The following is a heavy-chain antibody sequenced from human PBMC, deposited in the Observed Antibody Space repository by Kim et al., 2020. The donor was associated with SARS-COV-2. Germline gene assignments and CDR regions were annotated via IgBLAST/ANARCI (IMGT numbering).Heavy chain of an antibody. CDR3: ARGKGITIFGVVILDAFDI. CDR1: GYTFTSYD. Sequence: ASVKVSCKASGYTFTSYDINWVRQATGQGLEWMGWMNPNSGNTGYAQKFQGRVTMTRNTSISTAYMELSSLRSEDTAVYYCARGKGITIFGVVILDAFDIWGQGTMVTVSS. D-gene: IGHD3-3*01. V-gene: IGHV1-8*01. J-gene: IGHJ3*02. CDR2: MNPNSGNT.